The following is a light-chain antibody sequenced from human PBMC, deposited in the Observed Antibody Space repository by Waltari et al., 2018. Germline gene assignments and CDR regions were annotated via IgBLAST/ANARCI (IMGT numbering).Light chain of an antibody. J-gene: IGLJ2*01. Sequence: QSALTQPASVSGSPEQSITLPCTGTSRDVGSYNLLSWYQQHPGKAPKLMISEVNERPSGVSIRFSGSKSGNTASLTISGLQAEDEADYYCCSYAGSNTVLFGGGTKLTVL. CDR2: EVN. V-gene: IGLV2-23*02. CDR3: CSYAGSNTVL. CDR1: SRDVGSYNL.